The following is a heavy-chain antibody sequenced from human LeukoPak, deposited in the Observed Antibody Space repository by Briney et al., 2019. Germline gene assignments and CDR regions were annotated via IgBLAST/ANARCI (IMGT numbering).Heavy chain of an antibody. J-gene: IGHJ4*02. CDR1: GGSISSSSYY. Sequence: SETLSLTCTVSGGSISSSSYYWGWIRQPPGKGLEWIGNIYYTGSTYYNPSLKSRVTISLDTSKDQFSLKLSSVTAADTAVYYCAREGVSSRTPYYFDYWGQGTLVTVSS. V-gene: IGHV4-39*07. CDR3: AREGVSSRTPYYFDY. D-gene: IGHD3-10*01. CDR2: IYYTGST.